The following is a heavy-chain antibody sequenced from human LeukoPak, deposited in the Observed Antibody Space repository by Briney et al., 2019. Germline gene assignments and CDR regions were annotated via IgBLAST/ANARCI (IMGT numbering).Heavy chain of an antibody. CDR1: GGSISSYY. CDR3: ARTGGWELHTFDY. D-gene: IGHD1-26*01. CDR2: IYYSGST. Sequence: PSETLSLTCTVSGGSISSYYWSWIRQPPGKGLEWIGYIYYSGSTNYNPSLKSRVTISVDTSKNQFSLKLSSVTAADTAVYYCARTGGWELHTFDYWGQGTLVTVSS. J-gene: IGHJ4*02. V-gene: IGHV4-59*12.